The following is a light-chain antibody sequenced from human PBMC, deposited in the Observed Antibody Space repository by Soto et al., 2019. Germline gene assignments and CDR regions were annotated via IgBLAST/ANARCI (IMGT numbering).Light chain of an antibody. CDR3: QQYNNWPLT. CDR1: QSVSSN. CDR2: DAS. V-gene: IGKV3-15*01. J-gene: IGKJ1*01. Sequence: EIVMTQSPATLSVSPGERATLSCRASQSVSSNLAWYQQQPGQAPRLLIYDASTRATGIPARFSGSGSGTEFTLTISSLQSEDFAVYYCQQYNNWPLTFGQGTKVEIK.